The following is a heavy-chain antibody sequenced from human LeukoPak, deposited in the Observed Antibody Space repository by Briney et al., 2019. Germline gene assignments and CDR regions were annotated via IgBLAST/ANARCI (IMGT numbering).Heavy chain of an antibody. CDR1: GGSMSYNY. J-gene: IGHJ5*02. D-gene: IGHD3-3*01. V-gene: IGHV4-59*01. CDR2: IYYSGST. CDR3: ARGYDFWSGQNWFDP. Sequence: PSETLSLTCTVSGGSMSYNYWSWIRQPPGKGLEWIGFIYYSGSTNYNPSLKSRVTMSLDTSKNQFSLKLTSVIAADTAVYYCARGYDFWSGQNWFDPWGQGTLVTVSS.